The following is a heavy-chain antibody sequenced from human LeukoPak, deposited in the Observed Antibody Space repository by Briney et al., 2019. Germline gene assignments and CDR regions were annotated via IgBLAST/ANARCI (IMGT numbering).Heavy chain of an antibody. J-gene: IGHJ3*02. D-gene: IGHD1-26*01. Sequence: ASVKVSCKVSGYTLTELSMHWVRQAPGKGLEWMGGVDPEDGETLYAQKFQGRVTMTEDTSPDTAYLETRSRRSEDTDVYYCATVDGSYYFRRDAFDIWGQGTMVTVSS. V-gene: IGHV1-24*01. CDR1: GYTLTELS. CDR3: ATVDGSYYFRRDAFDI. CDR2: VDPEDGET.